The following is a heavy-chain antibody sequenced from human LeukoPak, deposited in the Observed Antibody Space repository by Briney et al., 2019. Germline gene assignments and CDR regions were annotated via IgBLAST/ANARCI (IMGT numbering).Heavy chain of an antibody. D-gene: IGHD3-22*01. CDR2: IYHSGST. V-gene: IGHV4-30-2*01. CDR3: ARAQEGYYYDSSGRRGAFDI. CDR1: GGSISSGGYS. Sequence: SQTLSLTCAVSGGSISSGGYSWSWIRQPPGKGLEWIGYIYHSGSTYYNPSLKSRVTISVDRSKNQFSLKLSSVTAADTAVYYCARAQEGYYYDSSGRRGAFDIWGQGTMATVSS. J-gene: IGHJ3*02.